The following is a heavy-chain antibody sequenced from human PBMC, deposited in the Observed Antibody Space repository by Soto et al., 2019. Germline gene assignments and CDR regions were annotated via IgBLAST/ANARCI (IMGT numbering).Heavy chain of an antibody. CDR1: GFTFNSYS. J-gene: IGHJ3*02. V-gene: IGHV3-30-3*01. D-gene: IGHD5-12*01. CDR2: ISYDGTNK. Sequence: GGSLRLSCAASGFTFNSYSMYWVRQAPGKGLEWVAVISYDGTNKYYADSVKGRFTISRDKSQNTLFLQMNSLRTDDTAVYYCAKSIVFTIGGAFDIWGQGTMVTV. CDR3: AKSIVFTIGGAFDI.